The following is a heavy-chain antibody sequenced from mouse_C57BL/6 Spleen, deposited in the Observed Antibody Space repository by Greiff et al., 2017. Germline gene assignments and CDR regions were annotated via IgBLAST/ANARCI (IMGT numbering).Heavy chain of an antibody. CDR3: ARVTVNSFDY. V-gene: IGHV1-82*01. Sequence: VQLQESGPELVKPGASVKISCKASGYAFSSSWMNWVKQRPGKGLEWIGRIYPGDGDTNSNGKFKGKATLTADKSSSTAYMQLSSLTSEYSAVYVCARVTVNSFDYWGQGTTLTVSS. J-gene: IGHJ2*01. CDR1: GYAFSSSW. D-gene: IGHD2-1*01. CDR2: IYPGDGDT.